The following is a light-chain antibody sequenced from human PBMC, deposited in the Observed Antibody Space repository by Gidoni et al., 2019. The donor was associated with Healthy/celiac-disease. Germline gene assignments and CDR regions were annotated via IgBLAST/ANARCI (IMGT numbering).Light chain of an antibody. V-gene: IGKV3-15*01. CDR1: QRGSSN. Sequence: EIGMTQSPATLSGSPGARATLTCRASQRGSSNVAWYQQKPGQAPSLLIYGASSRDTGIPARFSGSWSGTEFTLTISSLQSEDFAVYYWQQYNNWPPLTFGGGTKVEIK. CDR3: QQYNNWPPLT. CDR2: GAS. J-gene: IGKJ4*01.